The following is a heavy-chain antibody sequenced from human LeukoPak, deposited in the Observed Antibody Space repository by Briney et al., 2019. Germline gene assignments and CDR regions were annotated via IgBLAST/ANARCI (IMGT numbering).Heavy chain of an antibody. Sequence: GGSLRLSCAASGITVNSTYISWVRQAPGKGLEWVSVAYSDGNTYYAGSVKGRFTISRDNSKNTLFLQMNSLRAEDTAVYNCARLFGSGWPGYFYYAMDVWGQGTTVAVSS. J-gene: IGHJ6*02. CDR3: ARLFGSGWPGYFYYAMDV. CDR1: GITVNSTY. V-gene: IGHV3-66*04. D-gene: IGHD6-19*01. CDR2: AYSDGNT.